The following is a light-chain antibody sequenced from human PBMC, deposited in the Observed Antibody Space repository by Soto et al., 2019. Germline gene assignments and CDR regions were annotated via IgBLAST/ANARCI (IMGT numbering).Light chain of an antibody. CDR3: QQYGSSPLT. CDR2: SAS. J-gene: IGKJ4*01. CDR1: HSVSSSY. Sequence: LTQPPATLSLTPGERATLSFRASHSVSSSYLAWYQQKPGQAPRLLIYSASSRATGIPDRFSGSGSGTDFTLTISRLEPEDFAVYYCQQYGSSPLTFGGGTKVDIK. V-gene: IGKV3-20*01.